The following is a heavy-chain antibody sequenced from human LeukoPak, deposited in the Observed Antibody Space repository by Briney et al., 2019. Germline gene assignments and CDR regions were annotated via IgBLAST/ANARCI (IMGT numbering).Heavy chain of an antibody. CDR2: IDSSDSYT. V-gene: IGHV5-10-1*01. CDR1: GYSFTSYW. Sequence: GESLKISCKGSGYSFTSYWISWVRQMPGKGLEWMGRIDSSDSYTNYSPSFQGHVTISADKSISTAYLQWSSLKASDTAMYYCARQVPVAGTSSGWFDPWGQGTLVTVSS. J-gene: IGHJ5*02. D-gene: IGHD6-19*01. CDR3: ARQVPVAGTSSGWFDP.